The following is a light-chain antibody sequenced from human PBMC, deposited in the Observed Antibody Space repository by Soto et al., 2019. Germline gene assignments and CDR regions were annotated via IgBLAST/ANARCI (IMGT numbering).Light chain of an antibody. CDR2: GAS. V-gene: IGKV3-15*01. Sequence: LTQSPGTLSVSPGGRVTLSCRASQSVSSNLAWYQQKPGQAPRLLIYGASTRATGIPARFSGSGSWTEFTLTISSRQSEDFAVYYCQQYNNWSTWTFGQGTQVEMK. CDR3: QQYNNWSTWT. CDR1: QSVSSN. J-gene: IGKJ1*01.